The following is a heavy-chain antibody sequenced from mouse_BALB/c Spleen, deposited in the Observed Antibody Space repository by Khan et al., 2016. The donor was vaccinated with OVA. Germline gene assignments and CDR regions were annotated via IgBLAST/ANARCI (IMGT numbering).Heavy chain of an antibody. CDR2: IWGDGST. Sequence: VQLQESGPGLVAPSQSLSITCTVSGFSLTGYGVNWVRQPPGKGLEWLGMIWGDGSTDYNSALKSRLSISKDNSKSQVFLKMSSRQTDDTARYYCGRAYYGNYREAMDYWGQGTSVTVSS. J-gene: IGHJ4*01. CDR1: GFSLTGYG. V-gene: IGHV2-6-7*01. CDR3: GRAYYGNYREAMDY. D-gene: IGHD2-10*01.